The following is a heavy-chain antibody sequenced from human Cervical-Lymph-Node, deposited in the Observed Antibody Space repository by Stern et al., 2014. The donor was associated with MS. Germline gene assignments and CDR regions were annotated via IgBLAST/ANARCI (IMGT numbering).Heavy chain of an antibody. V-gene: IGHV3-74*01. J-gene: IGHJ4*02. CDR2: INEDGSIT. D-gene: IGHD2/OR15-2a*01. CDR1: GLTFANYW. Sequence: EVQLVESGGGLVQPGGSLRLSCADSGLTFANYWMHWVRQVPGEGLGWVSRINEDGSITDYAESVKGRFTISRDNAKNTLYLQMNSLRAEDTAVYYCARDVSGREDYWGQGTLVTVSS. CDR3: ARDVSGREDY.